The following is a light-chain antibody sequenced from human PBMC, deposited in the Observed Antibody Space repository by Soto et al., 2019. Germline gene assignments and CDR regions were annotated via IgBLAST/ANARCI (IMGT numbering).Light chain of an antibody. CDR1: SSDVGSYNL. CDR3: SSYAGSSNV. CDR2: EGN. V-gene: IGLV2-14*02. J-gene: IGLJ1*01. Sequence: QSALTQPASVSGSPGQSITISCTGTSSDVGSYNLVSWYQQHPGKAPKLMIYEGNKRPSGVPDRFSGSKSGNTASLTVSGLQAEDEADYYCSSYAGSSNVFGTGTKLTVL.